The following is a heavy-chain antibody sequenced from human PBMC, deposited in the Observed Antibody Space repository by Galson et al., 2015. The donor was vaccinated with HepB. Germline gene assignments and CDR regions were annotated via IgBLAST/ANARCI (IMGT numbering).Heavy chain of an antibody. D-gene: IGHD3-22*01. CDR1: GFTVSSNY. V-gene: IGHV3-66*01. CDR2: IYSGGST. Sequence: SLRLSCAASGFTVSSNYMSWVRQAPGKGLEWVSVIYSGGSTYYPDSVKGRFTISRDNSKNTLYLQMNSLRAEDTAVYYCARSPFTHTMIDYWGPGTLVTVSS. J-gene: IGHJ4*02. CDR3: ARSPFTHTMIDY.